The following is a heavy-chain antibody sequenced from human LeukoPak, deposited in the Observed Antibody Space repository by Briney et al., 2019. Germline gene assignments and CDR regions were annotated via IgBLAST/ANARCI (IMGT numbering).Heavy chain of an antibody. V-gene: IGHV4-34*01. Sequence: MSSETLSLTCAVYGGSFSGYYWSWIRQPPGKGLEWIGEINHSGSTNYNPSLKSRVTISVDTSKNQFSLKLSSVTAADTAVYYCARQTPLVAGYDYWGQGTLVTVSS. CDR2: INHSGST. J-gene: IGHJ4*02. D-gene: IGHD6-19*01. CDR3: ARQTPLVAGYDY. CDR1: GGSFSGYY.